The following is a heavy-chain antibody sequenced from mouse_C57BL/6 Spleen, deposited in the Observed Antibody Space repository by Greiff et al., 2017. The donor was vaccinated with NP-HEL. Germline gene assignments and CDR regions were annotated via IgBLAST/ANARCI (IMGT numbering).Heavy chain of an antibody. CDR1: GYTFTSYW. V-gene: IGHV1-52*01. CDR2: IDPSDSET. CDR3: ARDIYDYDEDYAMDY. D-gene: IGHD2-4*01. Sequence: QVQLQQPGAELVRPGSSVKLSCKASGYTFTSYWMHWVKQRPIQGLEWIGNIDPSDSETHYNQKFKDKATLTVDKSSSTAYMQLSSLTSEDSAVYYCARDIYDYDEDYAMDYWGQGTSVTVSS. J-gene: IGHJ4*01.